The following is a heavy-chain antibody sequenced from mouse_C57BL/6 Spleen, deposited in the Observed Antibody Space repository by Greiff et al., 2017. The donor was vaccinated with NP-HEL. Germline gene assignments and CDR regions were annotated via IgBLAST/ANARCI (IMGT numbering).Heavy chain of an antibody. CDR2: INPYNGDT. Sequence: VQLQQSGPELVKPGDSVKISCKASGYSFTGYFMNWVMRSHGKSLEWIGRINPYNGDTFYNQKFKGKATLTVDKSSSTAHMELRSLTSEDSAVYYCARSRDYGSLFDYWGQGTTLTVSS. D-gene: IGHD1-1*01. V-gene: IGHV1-20*01. J-gene: IGHJ2*01. CDR3: ARSRDYGSLFDY. CDR1: GYSFTGYF.